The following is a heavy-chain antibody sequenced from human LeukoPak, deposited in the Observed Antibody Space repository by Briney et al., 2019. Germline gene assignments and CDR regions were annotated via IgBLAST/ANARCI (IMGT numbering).Heavy chain of an antibody. CDR1: GYTFTGYY. CDR3: ASEIYGSRGRPFDP. D-gene: IGHD3-10*01. V-gene: IGHV1-2*02. Sequence: ASVKVSCKASGYTFTGYYIHWVRQAPGQGLEWMGWINPNSGDTNYAQKFQGRVTMTRDTSITTAYMELSRLRSDDTAVYYCASEIYGSRGRPFDPWGQGTLVTVSS. CDR2: INPNSGDT. J-gene: IGHJ5*02.